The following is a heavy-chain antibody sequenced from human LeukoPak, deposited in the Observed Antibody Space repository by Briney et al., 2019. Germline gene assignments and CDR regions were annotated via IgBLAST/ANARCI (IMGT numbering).Heavy chain of an antibody. CDR2: ISGDGNAK. CDR1: GFSFSSYS. CDR3: ARDYVYAFDY. D-gene: IGHD2/OR15-2a*01. Sequence: GGSLRLSCAASGFSFSSYSINWVRQAPGKGLEWVSYISGDGNAKHYTDPVKGRFTTSRDNAKNALYLQMNSLRAEDTTVYFCARDYVYAFDYWGQGTLVTVSS. J-gene: IGHJ4*02. V-gene: IGHV3-48*01.